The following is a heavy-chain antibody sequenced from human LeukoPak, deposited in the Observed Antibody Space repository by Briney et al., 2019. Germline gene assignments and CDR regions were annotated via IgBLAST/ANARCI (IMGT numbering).Heavy chain of an antibody. J-gene: IGHJ4*02. D-gene: IGHD7-27*01. Sequence: TGGSLRLSCAASEFTFSSYSMNWVRQAPGKGLEWVSSISSSSSYIYYADSVKGRFTISRDNAKNSLYLQMNSLRAEDTAVYYCARGSLTGDDGDYWGQGTLVTVSS. CDR3: ARGSLTGDDGDY. CDR2: ISSSSSYI. CDR1: EFTFSSYS. V-gene: IGHV3-21*01.